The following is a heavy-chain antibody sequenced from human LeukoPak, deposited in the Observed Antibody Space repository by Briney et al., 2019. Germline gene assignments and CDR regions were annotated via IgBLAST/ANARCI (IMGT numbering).Heavy chain of an antibody. CDR2: ISYDGSKS. Sequence: GGSLRLSCAASGFTFSSFPMHWVRQAPGKGLEWVAVISYDGSKSTYADSLKGRFTLSRDNSKNTVFLQMNSLRPEDTAIYYCARDHELRYFDWTIMYYFDSWGQGTLVTVSS. CDR3: ARDHELRYFDWTIMYYFDS. D-gene: IGHD3-9*01. V-gene: IGHV3-30-3*01. J-gene: IGHJ4*02. CDR1: GFTFSSFP.